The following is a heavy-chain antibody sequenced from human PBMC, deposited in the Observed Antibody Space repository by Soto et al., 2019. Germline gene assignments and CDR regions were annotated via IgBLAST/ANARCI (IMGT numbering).Heavy chain of an antibody. J-gene: IGHJ5*02. CDR2: ISSSSSTI. V-gene: IGHV3-48*02. Sequence: GGSLRLSCAASGFTFSSYSMNWVRQAPGKGLEWVSYISSSSSTIYYADSVKGRFTISRDNAKNSLYMQMNSLRDKDKAEYYCARDRDGYYYDSSGYYRAEVGFDPWGQGTLVTVSS. CDR1: GFTFSSYS. CDR3: ARDRDGYYYDSSGYYRAEVGFDP. D-gene: IGHD3-22*01.